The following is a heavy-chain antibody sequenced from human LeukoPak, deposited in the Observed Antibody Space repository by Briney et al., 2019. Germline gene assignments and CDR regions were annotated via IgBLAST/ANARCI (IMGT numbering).Heavy chain of an antibody. Sequence: GSLRLSCVASGFTFSNYWMHWVRQPPGKGLVYVSRINNDGSSTNYADSVKGRFTISRDNAKNTLYLQMNSRRAEDTALYYCARDRTIAVAANWFDPWGQGTLVTVSS. V-gene: IGHV3-74*01. D-gene: IGHD6-19*01. CDR3: ARDRTIAVAANWFDP. J-gene: IGHJ5*02. CDR1: GFTFSNYW. CDR2: INNDGSST.